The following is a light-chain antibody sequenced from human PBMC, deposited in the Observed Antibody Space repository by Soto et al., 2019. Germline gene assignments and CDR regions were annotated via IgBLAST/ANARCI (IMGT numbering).Light chain of an antibody. V-gene: IGKV3-11*01. CDR3: QQRSNWPPGLT. CDR2: DAS. CDR1: QSVSSY. Sequence: EIVMTQSPAILSVSPGDRATLSCRASQSVSSYLAWYQQKPGQAPRLLIYDASNRATGIPARFSGSGSGTDFTLTISCLEPEDFAVYYCQQRSNWPPGLTFGGGTKV. J-gene: IGKJ4*01.